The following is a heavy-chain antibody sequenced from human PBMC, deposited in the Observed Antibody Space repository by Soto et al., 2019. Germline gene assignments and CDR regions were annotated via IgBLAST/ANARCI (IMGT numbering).Heavy chain of an antibody. CDR3: AREIATDGHWYFDL. CDR1: GFTFSRHD. D-gene: IGHD2-21*01. CDR2: ITPAGGP. V-gene: IGHV3-13*05. Sequence: GGSLRLPCAASGFTFSRHDMHWVRQATGKGLEWVSGITPAGGPNYRDSVKGRFTISRENARNSLNLQMNSLSVGDTAIYYCAREIATDGHWYFDLWGRGTLVTVSS. J-gene: IGHJ2*01.